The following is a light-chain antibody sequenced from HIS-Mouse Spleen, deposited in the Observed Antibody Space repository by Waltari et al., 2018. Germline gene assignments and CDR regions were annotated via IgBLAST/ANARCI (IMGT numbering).Light chain of an antibody. J-gene: IGKJ3*01. CDR3: MQALQTPFT. CDR2: LGS. Sequence: DMVMTQSPLSLPVTPGEPASISCRSSQSLLHSNGYNYLDWYLQQPGQSPQLLIYLGSNRASGVPDRFSGSGSGTDFTLKISRVEAEDVGVYYCMQALQTPFTFGPGTKVDI. CDR1: QSLLHSNGYNY. V-gene: IGKV2-28*01.